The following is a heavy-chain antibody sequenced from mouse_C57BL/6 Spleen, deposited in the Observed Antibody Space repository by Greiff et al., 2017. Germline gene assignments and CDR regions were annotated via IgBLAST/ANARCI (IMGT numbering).Heavy chain of an antibody. V-gene: IGHV1-15*01. CDR2: IDPETGGT. Sequence: VQVVESGAELVRPGASVTLSCKASGYTFTDYEMHWVKQTPVHGLEWIGAIDPETGGTAYNQKFKGKAILTADKSSSTAYMELRSLTSEDSAVYYCTREWGYWGQGTSVTVSS. CDR3: TREWGY. D-gene: IGHD1-3*01. CDR1: GYTFTDYE. J-gene: IGHJ4*01.